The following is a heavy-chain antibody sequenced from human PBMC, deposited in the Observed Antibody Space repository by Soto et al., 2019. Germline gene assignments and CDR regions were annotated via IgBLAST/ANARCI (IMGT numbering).Heavy chain of an antibody. V-gene: IGHV4-39*01. CDR1: GGSISSGSYY. Sequence: SLTCSVSGGSISSGSYYWGWIRQTPGRGLEWIASMYHGGTTYSNPSLKSRVTISVDTSKNQFSLRLTSVTAADTAVYYCARRGVRAAATNCFDPWRQRILVTVSS. J-gene: IGHJ5*02. CDR3: ARRGVRAAATNCFDP. D-gene: IGHD6-13*01. CDR2: MYHGGTT.